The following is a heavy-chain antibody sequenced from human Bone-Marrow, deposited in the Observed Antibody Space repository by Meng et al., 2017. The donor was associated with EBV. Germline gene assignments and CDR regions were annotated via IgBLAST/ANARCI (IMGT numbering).Heavy chain of an antibody. Sequence: VHLPQWGAGLLKPAETLSLTCAVYGGSFSGYYWSCMRQPPGKGLEWIGEINHSGSTNHNPSLKRRVTISVDTSKNQFSLKLSSVTAADTAVYYCPSWASGIAARPPYYWGQGTLVTVSS. CDR1: GGSFSGYY. CDR2: INHSGST. V-gene: IGHV4-34*01. J-gene: IGHJ4*02. CDR3: PSWASGIAARPPYY. D-gene: IGHD6-6*01.